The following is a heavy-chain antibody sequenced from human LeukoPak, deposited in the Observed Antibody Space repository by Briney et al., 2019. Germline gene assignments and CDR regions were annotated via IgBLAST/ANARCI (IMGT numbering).Heavy chain of an antibody. V-gene: IGHV4-59*01. D-gene: IGHD3-10*01. Sequence: SETLSLTCTASGGSISSYYWSWIRQPPGKGLEWIGYIYYSGSTNYNPSLKSRVTISVDTSKNQFSLKLSSVTAADTAVYYCARVLYYYGSGSFLGFDYWGQGTLVTVSS. CDR2: IYYSGST. CDR1: GGSISSYY. CDR3: ARVLYYYGSGSFLGFDY. J-gene: IGHJ4*02.